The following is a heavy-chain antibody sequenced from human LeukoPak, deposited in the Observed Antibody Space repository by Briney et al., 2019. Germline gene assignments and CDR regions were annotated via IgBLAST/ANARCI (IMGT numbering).Heavy chain of an antibody. CDR1: GFTFTNAW. CDR2: IKKKTDGGTA. V-gene: IGHV3-15*01. J-gene: IGHJ4*02. Sequence: PGGSLRLSCAASGFTFTNAWMNCVRQAPGKGLEWVGRIKKKTDGGTADYAAPVKGRFTISRDDSRNTLYVQMNSLKTEDKGVYYCTSQPPGDYWGEGPLVTVSS. CDR3: TSQPPGDY.